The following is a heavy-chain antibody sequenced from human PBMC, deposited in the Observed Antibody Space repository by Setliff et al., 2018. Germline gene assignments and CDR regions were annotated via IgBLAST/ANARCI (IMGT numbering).Heavy chain of an antibody. V-gene: IGHV4-39*01. CDR2: IFYSGRT. CDR1: GASITNINYY. CDR3: ARLPNYVWGSPVDY. Sequence: SETLSLTCTVSGASITNINYYWGLIRQPPGKGLEWIGSIFYSGRTFYNPPLKSRVTISVDTSKNQFSLTLSSVTAADTAVYYCARLPNYVWGSPVDYWGQGTLVTVYS. D-gene: IGHD3-16*01. J-gene: IGHJ4*02.